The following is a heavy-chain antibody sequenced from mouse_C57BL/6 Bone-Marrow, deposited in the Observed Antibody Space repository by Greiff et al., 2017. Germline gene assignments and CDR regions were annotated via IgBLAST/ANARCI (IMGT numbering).Heavy chain of an antibody. CDR3: TTFYYGNSCWYFDV. V-gene: IGHV14-4*01. CDR1: GFNIKDDY. J-gene: IGHJ1*03. Sequence: LVESGAELVRPGASVKLSCTASGFNIKDDYMHWVKQRPEQGLEWIGWIDPENGDTEYASKFQGKATITADTSSNTAYLQLSSLTSEDTAVYYCTTFYYGNSCWYFDVWGTGTTVTVSS. D-gene: IGHD2-1*01. CDR2: IDPENGDT.